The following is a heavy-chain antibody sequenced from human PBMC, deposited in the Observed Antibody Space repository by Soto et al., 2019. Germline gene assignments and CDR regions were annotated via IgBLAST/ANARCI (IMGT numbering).Heavy chain of an antibody. CDR3: ARVKAAVLLGMDV. D-gene: IGHD2-15*01. V-gene: IGHV1-69*06. Sequence: SVKVSCKASGGTFSSYAISWVRQAPGQGLEWMGGIIPIFGTASYAQKFQGRVTITADKSTSTAYMELSSLRSEDTAVYYCARVKAAVLLGMDVWGQGTTVTVS. CDR2: IIPIFGTA. CDR1: GGTFSSYA. J-gene: IGHJ6*02.